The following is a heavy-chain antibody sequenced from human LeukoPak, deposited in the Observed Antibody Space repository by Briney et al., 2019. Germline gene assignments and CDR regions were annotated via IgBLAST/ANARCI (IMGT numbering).Heavy chain of an antibody. CDR2: IYYSGST. V-gene: IGHV4-39*07. CDR3: ARESPYSSSDAFDI. J-gene: IGHJ3*02. Sequence: PSETLSLTCTVFGGSISSSSYYWGWIRQPPGKGLEWIGSIYYSGSTYYNPSLKSRVTISVDTSKNQFSLKLSSVTAADTAVYYCARESPYSSSDAFDIWGQGTMVTVSS. CDR1: GGSISSSSYY. D-gene: IGHD6-6*01.